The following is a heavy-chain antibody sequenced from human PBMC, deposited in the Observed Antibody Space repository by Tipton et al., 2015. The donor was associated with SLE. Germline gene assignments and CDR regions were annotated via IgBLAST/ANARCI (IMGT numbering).Heavy chain of an antibody. CDR3: ARQSVHGASYFYYMDV. CDR2: IYHSGLT. D-gene: IGHD4/OR15-4a*01. Sequence: LRLSCAVSGFYVSDGFYWGWIRQPPGKGLEWIASIYHSGLTYSNPSLKSRIAFSVDTSNNQFSLRLSSVTAADTAVYYCARQSVHGASYFYYMDVWGKGTTFTVSS. V-gene: IGHV4-38-2*01. CDR1: GFYVSDGFY. J-gene: IGHJ6*03.